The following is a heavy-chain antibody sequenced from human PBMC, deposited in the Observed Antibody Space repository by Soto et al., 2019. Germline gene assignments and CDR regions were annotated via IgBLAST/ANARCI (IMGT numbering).Heavy chain of an antibody. CDR1: GFTFSSYG. D-gene: IGHD2-21*01. CDR2: ISYDGSVK. Sequence: QVQLVESGGDVVQPGRSLRLSCAASGFTFSSYGMHWVRQAPGKGLEGVAVISYDGSVKYYADSVKGRFTISRDNSKNTLYLQMNSLRAEDTAVYYCAGEVASGYWGQGTLVTVSS. V-gene: IGHV3-30*03. CDR3: AGEVASGY. J-gene: IGHJ4*02.